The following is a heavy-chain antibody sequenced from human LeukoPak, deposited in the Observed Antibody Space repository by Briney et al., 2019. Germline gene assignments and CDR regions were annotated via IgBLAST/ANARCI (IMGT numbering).Heavy chain of an antibody. CDR2: IYNSGST. J-gene: IGHJ1*01. CDR3: VSSTQEYFQH. Sequence: SETLSLTCTVSGASISSYYWSWIRQSPGKGLEWIGYIYNSGSTNYNPSLKGRVTMSVDTSKNQFSLKLSSVTAADTAVYYCVSSTQEYFQHWGQGTLVTVSS. V-gene: IGHV4-59*12. CDR1: GASISSYY. D-gene: IGHD2-15*01.